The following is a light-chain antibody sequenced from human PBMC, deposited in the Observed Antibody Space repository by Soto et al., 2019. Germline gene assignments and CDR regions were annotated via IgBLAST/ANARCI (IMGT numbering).Light chain of an antibody. J-gene: IGKJ5*01. CDR3: QQSYSPPPVT. CDR2: AAS. CDR1: QSISRF. V-gene: IGKV1-39*01. Sequence: DIQMTQPPSSLSASVGDRVTITCRASQSISRFLNWYQQKPGKAPKLLIYAASSLQSGVPSRFSGSGSGTDFTLTISSLQPEDFATYYCQQSYSPPPVTFGQGTRLEIK.